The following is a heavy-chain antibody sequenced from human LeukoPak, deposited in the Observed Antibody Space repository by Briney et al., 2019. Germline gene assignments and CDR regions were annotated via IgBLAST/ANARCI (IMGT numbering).Heavy chain of an antibody. D-gene: IGHD6-19*01. CDR1: GESVSSKNGA. Sequence: SQTLSVTCAISGESVSSKNGAWNWIRQSPSIGLEWLGRTYYRSKWYSDYAVSMNGRITINPDTSKNQFSLQLNSVTPDDTAVYYCARDVGTSGWHTFDYWGQGTLVTVSS. CDR3: ARDVGTSGWHTFDY. CDR2: TYYRSKWYS. V-gene: IGHV6-1*01. J-gene: IGHJ4*02.